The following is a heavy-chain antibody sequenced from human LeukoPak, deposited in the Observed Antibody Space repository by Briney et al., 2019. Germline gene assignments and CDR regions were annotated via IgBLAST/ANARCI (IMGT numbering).Heavy chain of an antibody. Sequence: ASAKVSCKASGGTFSSYAISWVRQAPGQGLEWMGRIIPILGIANYAQKFQGRVTITADKSTSTAYMELSSLRSEDTAVYYCASSDPASGTLDYWGQGTLVTVSS. CDR2: IIPILGIA. V-gene: IGHV1-69*04. J-gene: IGHJ4*02. CDR1: GGTFSSYA. D-gene: IGHD1-26*01. CDR3: ASSDPASGTLDY.